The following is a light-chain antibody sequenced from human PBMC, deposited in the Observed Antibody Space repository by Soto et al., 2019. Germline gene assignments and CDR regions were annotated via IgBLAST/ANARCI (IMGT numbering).Light chain of an antibody. J-gene: IGLJ1*01. V-gene: IGLV2-11*01. CDR1: SSDVGDYNS. CDR3: CSYVGGYSYV. Sequence: QSVLTQPTSVSGSPGQSVTVSCIGTSSDVGDYNSVSWYQQHPGKAPKLMIYDVSKRPSGVPDRFSGSKSGNTASLTISGLQAEDEADYYCCSYVGGYSYVFGIGTKVTVL. CDR2: DVS.